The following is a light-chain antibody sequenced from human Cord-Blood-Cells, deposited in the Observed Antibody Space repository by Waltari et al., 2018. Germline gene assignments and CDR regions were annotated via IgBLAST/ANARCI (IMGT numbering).Light chain of an antibody. CDR2: EVS. CDR1: SSDVGRSNL. Sequence: QSALTQTASVSGSPGQSITIPCTGTSSDVGRSNLVSWYQQHPGKAPKLMIYEVSKRHSGVSNRFSGSKSGNTASLTISGLQAEDEADYYCCSYAGSSTVVFGGGTKLTVL. J-gene: IGLJ2*01. V-gene: IGLV2-23*02. CDR3: CSYAGSSTVV.